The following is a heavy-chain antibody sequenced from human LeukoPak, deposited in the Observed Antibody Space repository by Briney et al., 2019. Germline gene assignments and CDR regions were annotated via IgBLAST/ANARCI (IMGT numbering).Heavy chain of an antibody. CDR2: IVWGDDK. CDR1: GGSFSGYY. Sequence: TLSLTCAVYGGSFSGYYWSWIRQPPGKALEWLARIVWGDDKYYSTSLKTRLTISKATSKNQVVLTMTNMDPVDTATYYCARMEYYGSGSAFDYWGQGTLVTVSS. J-gene: IGHJ4*02. V-gene: IGHV2-70*11. CDR3: ARMEYYGSGSAFDY. D-gene: IGHD3-10*01.